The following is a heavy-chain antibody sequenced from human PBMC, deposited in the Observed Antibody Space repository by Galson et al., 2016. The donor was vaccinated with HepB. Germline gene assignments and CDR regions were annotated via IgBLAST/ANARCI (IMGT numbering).Heavy chain of an antibody. J-gene: IGHJ4*02. Sequence: SLRLSCAVSGFTASHDYMNWVRQAPGKELEWVSVIYSGGDTFYADSVKGRFTISRDNSKNTLYLQMNSLRAEDTAVYYCAKDRVDYGDFVFDHWGQGTLVTVSS. V-gene: IGHV3-53*01. D-gene: IGHD4-17*01. CDR2: IYSGGDT. CDR3: AKDRVDYGDFVFDH. CDR1: GFTASHDY.